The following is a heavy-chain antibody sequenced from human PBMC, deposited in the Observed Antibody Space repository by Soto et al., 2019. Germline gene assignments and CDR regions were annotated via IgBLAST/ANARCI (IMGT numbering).Heavy chain of an antibody. V-gene: IGHV3-33*01. Sequence: QVQLVESGGGVVQPGRSLRLSCAASGFTFRNHGMYWVRQAPGKGLEWVAVIWYDGSNKYYADSVKGRFTISRDNSKNTLYLQMNSLRADDTAAYFCARDALRAWYFDLWGRGALVTVSS. CDR3: ARDALRAWYFDL. CDR1: GFTFRNHG. CDR2: IWYDGSNK. J-gene: IGHJ2*01. D-gene: IGHD4-17*01.